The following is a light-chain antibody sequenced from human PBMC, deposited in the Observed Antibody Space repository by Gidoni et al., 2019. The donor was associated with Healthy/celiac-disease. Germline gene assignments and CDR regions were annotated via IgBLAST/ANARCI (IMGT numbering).Light chain of an antibody. CDR3: QQYYSTPPT. CDR1: QSFLYSSNNNNY. V-gene: IGKV4-1*01. J-gene: IGKJ1*01. CDR2: WAS. Sequence: DIVMTQSPYSLAVSLGERATINCKSSQSFLYSSNNNNYLAWYQQKPGQPPKLLIYWASTRESGVPDRFSGSGSGTDFTLTISSMQAEDVAVYYCQQYYSTPPTFGQGTKVEIK.